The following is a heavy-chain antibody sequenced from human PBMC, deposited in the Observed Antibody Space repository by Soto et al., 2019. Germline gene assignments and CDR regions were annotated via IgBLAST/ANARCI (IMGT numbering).Heavy chain of an antibody. D-gene: IGHD2-15*01. V-gene: IGHV3-7*01. J-gene: IGHJ4*02. CDR3: ATSYWAY. CDR2: IKGDGGEK. CDR1: GFTFNNFW. Sequence: GGSLRLSCAASGFTFNNFWMSWVRQPPGKGLEWVANIKGDGGEKYYVDSVKGRFTISRDNAKNSLYLQMNSLRAEDTAVYYCATSYWAYWGQGTLVTVSS.